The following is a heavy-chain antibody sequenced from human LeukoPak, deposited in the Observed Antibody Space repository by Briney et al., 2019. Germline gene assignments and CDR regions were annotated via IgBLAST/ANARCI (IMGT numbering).Heavy chain of an antibody. Sequence: PGGSLRLSCAASGFTFSSYAMSWVRQAPGKGLEWVSAISGSGGSTYYADSVKGRFTISRDNSKNTLYLQMNSLRAEDTAVYYCAKEGPNYYDSSGASYYFDYWGQGALVTVSS. CDR1: GFTFSSYA. D-gene: IGHD3-22*01. CDR2: ISGSGGST. V-gene: IGHV3-23*01. J-gene: IGHJ4*02. CDR3: AKEGPNYYDSSGASYYFDY.